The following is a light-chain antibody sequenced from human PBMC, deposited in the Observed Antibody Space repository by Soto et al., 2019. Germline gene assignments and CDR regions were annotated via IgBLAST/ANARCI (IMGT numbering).Light chain of an antibody. V-gene: IGKV3-20*01. Sequence: EIVLTQSPGTLSLSPGERATLSCRASQSVTTYLAWYQQKPGQAPRLLIQGASSRATGIPDRFSGSGSGTDFTLTISRLETDDCAVYYCQQYLRSPLTFGGGTQVQIK. CDR1: QSVTTY. CDR3: QQYLRSPLT. J-gene: IGKJ4*01. CDR2: GAS.